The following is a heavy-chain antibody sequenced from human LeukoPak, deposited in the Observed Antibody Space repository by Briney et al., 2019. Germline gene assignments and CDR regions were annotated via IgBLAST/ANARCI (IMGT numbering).Heavy chain of an antibody. V-gene: IGHV3-48*01. D-gene: IGHD3-22*01. Sequence: PGGSLGLSCAASGFTFSSYSVNWVRQAPGKGLEWVSYISSSSSTIYYADSVKGRFTISRDNAKNSLYLQMNSLRAEDTAVYYCARGRHYYDSSGYPYWGQGTLVTVSS. J-gene: IGHJ4*02. CDR1: GFTFSSYS. CDR2: ISSSSSTI. CDR3: ARGRHYYDSSGYPY.